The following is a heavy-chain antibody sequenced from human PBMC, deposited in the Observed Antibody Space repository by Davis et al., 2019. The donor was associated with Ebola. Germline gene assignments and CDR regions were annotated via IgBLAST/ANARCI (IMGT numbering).Heavy chain of an antibody. J-gene: IGHJ6*02. D-gene: IGHD3-10*01. V-gene: IGHV1-18*01. CDR3: AREGGLVRGVVIEWKNGMDV. Sequence: ASVKVSCKASGYTFSSYGISWVRQAPGQGLEWMGWINPYIGNTNYAQSLQGRVTMTTETSTGTAYMELSSLRSEDTAVYYCAREGGLVRGVVIEWKNGMDVWGQGTAVTVSS. CDR1: GYTFSSYG. CDR2: INPYIGNT.